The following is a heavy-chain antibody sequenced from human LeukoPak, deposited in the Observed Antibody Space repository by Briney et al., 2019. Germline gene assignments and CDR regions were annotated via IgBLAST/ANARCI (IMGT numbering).Heavy chain of an antibody. V-gene: IGHV4-39*07. D-gene: IGHD3-22*01. CDR3: ARRDYYYDSSGYLRDAFDI. J-gene: IGHJ3*02. CDR1: GGSISSSSYY. CDR2: IYYSGST. Sequence: PSETLSLTCTVSGGSISSSSYYWGWIRQPPGKGLEWIGSIYYSGSTNYNPSLKSRVTISVDTSKNQFSLKLSSVTAADTAVYYCARRDYYYDSSGYLRDAFDIWGQGTMVTVSS.